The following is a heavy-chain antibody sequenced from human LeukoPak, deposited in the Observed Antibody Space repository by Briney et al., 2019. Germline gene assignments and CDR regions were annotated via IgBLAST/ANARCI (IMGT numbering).Heavy chain of an antibody. CDR3: AKDLPGVYYGSGFDY. J-gene: IGHJ4*02. Sequence: GGSLRLSCAASGFTFGNSWVHWVRQAPGKGLEWVSAISGSGGSTYYADSVKGRFTISRDNSKNTLYLQMNSLRAEDTAVYYCAKDLPGVYYGSGFDYWGQGTLVTVSS. D-gene: IGHD3-10*01. CDR1: GFTFGNSW. V-gene: IGHV3-23*01. CDR2: ISGSGGST.